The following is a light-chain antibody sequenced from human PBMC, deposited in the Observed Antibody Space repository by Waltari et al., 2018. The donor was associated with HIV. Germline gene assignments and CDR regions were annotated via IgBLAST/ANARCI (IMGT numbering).Light chain of an antibody. CDR2: WAS. CDR3: QQYYTTPWT. CDR1: QSLLYSSNNKNY. J-gene: IGKJ1*01. V-gene: IGKV4-1*01. Sequence: DSLAVSLGERATINCKSSQSLLYSSNNKNYLAWYQQKPGQPPKLLIYWASTRESGVPDRFSGSGSGTDFTLTISSLQAEDVAVYYCQQYYTTPWTFGQGTKVEIK.